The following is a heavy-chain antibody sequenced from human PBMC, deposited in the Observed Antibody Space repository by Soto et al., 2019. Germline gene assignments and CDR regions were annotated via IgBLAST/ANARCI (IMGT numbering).Heavy chain of an antibody. V-gene: IGHV3-33*01. D-gene: IGHD6-13*01. Sequence: ESGGGVVQPGMSLRLSCAASGFTFSTYGMHWVRQAPGKGLEWVAVIWSDGSNKYYADSVKGRFTISRDNSKNTLYLQMNSLRVEDTAVYYCARELYGSSGTYWYFDLWGRGTLVTVSS. CDR1: GFTFSTYG. CDR3: ARELYGSSGTYWYFDL. CDR2: IWSDGSNK. J-gene: IGHJ2*01.